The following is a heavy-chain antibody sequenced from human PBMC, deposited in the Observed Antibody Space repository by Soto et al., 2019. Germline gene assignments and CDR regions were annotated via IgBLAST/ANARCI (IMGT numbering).Heavy chain of an antibody. Sequence: EVQLVESGGGLVQPGGSLRLSCAASGFTFSSFWMHWVRQAPGKGLVWVSRMNSGGSITNYADSVRGLFTISRDNAKNTLYLQISMLRAEDTAVYYCTTSFDAGNEQMGYAFDIWGQGTLVTVSS. CDR3: TTSFDAGNEQMGYAFDI. V-gene: IGHV3-74*01. J-gene: IGHJ3*02. D-gene: IGHD2-8*01. CDR2: MNSGGSIT. CDR1: GFTFSSFW.